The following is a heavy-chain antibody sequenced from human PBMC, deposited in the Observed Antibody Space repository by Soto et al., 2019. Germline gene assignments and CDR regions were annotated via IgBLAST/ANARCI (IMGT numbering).Heavy chain of an antibody. CDR1: GFTFSIYA. CDR3: AKDEGTRTTVTTYYFDY. J-gene: IGHJ4*02. CDR2: ISGSGGST. V-gene: IGHV3-23*01. D-gene: IGHD4-17*01. Sequence: LRLSCAAFGFTFSIYAMSWVRQAPGKGLEWVSAISGSGGSTYYADSVKGRFTISRDNSKNTLYLQMNSLRAEDTAVYYCAKDEGTRTTVTTYYFDYWGQGTLVTVSS.